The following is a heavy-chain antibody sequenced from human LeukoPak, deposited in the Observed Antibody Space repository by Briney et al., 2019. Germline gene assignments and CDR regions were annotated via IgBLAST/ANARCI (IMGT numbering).Heavy chain of an antibody. CDR1: GVTFSSYQ. V-gene: IGHV3-48*03. CDR3: AREGSYYFDC. J-gene: IGHJ4*02. Sequence: PGGSLRLSCAASGVTFSSYQMHWVRQAPGKGLEWVSYISPSGPTIYYADTVKSRFTISRDNAKSSLYLQMNSLRAEDTAVYYCAREGSYYFDCWGQGPLVTVSS. CDR2: ISPSGPTI.